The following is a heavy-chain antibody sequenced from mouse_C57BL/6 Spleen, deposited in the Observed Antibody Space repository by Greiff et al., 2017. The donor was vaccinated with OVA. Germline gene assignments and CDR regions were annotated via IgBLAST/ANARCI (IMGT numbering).Heavy chain of an antibody. CDR1: GFNIKDDY. CDR2: IDPENGDT. J-gene: IGHJ3*01. CDR3: TTSYYDYSAWFAY. V-gene: IGHV14-4*01. Sequence: EVQLQQSGAELVRPGASVKLSCTASGFNIKDDYMHWVKQRPEQGLEWIGWIDPENGDTEYASKFQGKATITADTSSNTAYLQLSSLTSEDTAVYYCTTSYYDYSAWFAYWGQGTLVTVSA. D-gene: IGHD2-4*01.